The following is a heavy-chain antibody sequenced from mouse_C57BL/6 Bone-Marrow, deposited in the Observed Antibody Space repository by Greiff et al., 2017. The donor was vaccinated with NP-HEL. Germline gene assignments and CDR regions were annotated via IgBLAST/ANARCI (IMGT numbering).Heavy chain of an antibody. D-gene: IGHD1-1*01. CDR2: INPNNGGT. V-gene: IGHV1-22*01. Sequence: EVKVVESGPELVKPGASVKMSCKASGYTFTDYNMHWVKQSHGKSLEWIGYINPNNGGTSYNQKFKGKATLTVNKSSSTAYMELRSLTSEDSAVYYCATPLLLRYWRDYWGQGTTLTVSS. J-gene: IGHJ2*01. CDR3: ATPLLLRYWRDY. CDR1: GYTFTDYN.